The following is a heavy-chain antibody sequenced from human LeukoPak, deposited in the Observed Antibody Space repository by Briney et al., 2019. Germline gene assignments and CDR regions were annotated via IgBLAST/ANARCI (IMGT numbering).Heavy chain of an antibody. V-gene: IGHV4-34*01. D-gene: IGHD3-9*01. CDR1: GGSFSGYY. CDR2: INHSGST. Sequence: SETLTLTCAVYGGSFSGYYWSWIRQPPGKGLEWIGEINHSGSTNYNPSLKSRVTISVDTSKNQFSLKLSSVTAADTAVYYCARGLRYARSWGQGTLVTVSS. CDR3: ARGLRYARS. J-gene: IGHJ4*02.